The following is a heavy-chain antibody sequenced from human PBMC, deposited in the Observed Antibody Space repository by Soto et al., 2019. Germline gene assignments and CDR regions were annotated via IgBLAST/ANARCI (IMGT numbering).Heavy chain of an antibody. CDR1: GFTFSSYA. CDR2: ISGSGGST. Sequence: GGSLRLSCAASGFTFSSYAMSWVRQAPGKGLEWVSAISGSGGSTYYADSVKGRFTISRDNSKNTLYLQMNSLRAEDTAVYYCAKDNTSSPYDFWSGWIGDYWGQGTLVTVSS. J-gene: IGHJ4*02. V-gene: IGHV3-23*01. CDR3: AKDNTSSPYDFWSGWIGDY. D-gene: IGHD3-3*01.